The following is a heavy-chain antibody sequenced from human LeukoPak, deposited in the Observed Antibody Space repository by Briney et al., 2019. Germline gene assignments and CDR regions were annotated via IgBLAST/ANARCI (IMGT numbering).Heavy chain of an antibody. J-gene: IGHJ3*02. Sequence: ASVKDSRKSSGYSFTSYGISWVPHTPGQGLGWMGWIRAYNGHTYYEQNLQGRLTMTTDTATSTAYMELRSLGSDDTAVYYCAREEYCNSTRCYKAFDIWGQGTMVTDSS. V-gene: IGHV1-18*01. CDR2: IRAYNGHT. CDR3: AREEYCNSTRCYKAFDI. D-gene: IGHD2/OR15-2a*01. CDR1: GYSFTSYG.